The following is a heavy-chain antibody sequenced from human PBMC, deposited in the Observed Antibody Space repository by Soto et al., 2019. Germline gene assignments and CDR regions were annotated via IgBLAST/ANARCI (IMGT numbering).Heavy chain of an antibody. CDR1: GFTFSSYG. Sequence: QVQLVESGGGVVQPGRSLRLSCAASGFTFSSYGMHWVRQAPGKGLEWVAVISYDGSNKYYADSVKGRFTISRDNSKNTLYLQMNSLRAEDTAVYYCAKSGSSWYVRGCCRYWGQGTLVTVSS. V-gene: IGHV3-30*18. CDR2: ISYDGSNK. CDR3: AKSGSSWYVRGCCRY. D-gene: IGHD6-13*01. J-gene: IGHJ4*02.